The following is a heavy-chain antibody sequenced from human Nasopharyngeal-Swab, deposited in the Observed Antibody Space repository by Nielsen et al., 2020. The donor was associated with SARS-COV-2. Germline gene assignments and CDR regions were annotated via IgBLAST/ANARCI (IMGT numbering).Heavy chain of an antibody. V-gene: IGHV3-21*04. Sequence: GGSLRLSCAASGFTFSSYSMNWVRQAPGKGLEWVSSISSSSSYIYYADSVKGRFTISRDNAKNSLYLQMNSLRAEDTAVYYCARATEGGSGSYYKPTNYYGMDVWGQGTTVTVSS. CDR3: ARATEGGSGSYYKPTNYYGMDV. J-gene: IGHJ6*02. CDR2: ISSSSSYI. CDR1: GFTFSSYS. D-gene: IGHD3-10*01.